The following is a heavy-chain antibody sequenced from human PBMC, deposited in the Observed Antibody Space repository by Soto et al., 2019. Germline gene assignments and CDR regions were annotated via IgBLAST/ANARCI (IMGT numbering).Heavy chain of an antibody. CDR3: ARDLWGYCGTDCYPLDV. Sequence: QVQLQESGPGLVKPSETLSLTCTVSGGSISSYYWSWIRQPPGKGLEWIGYMYNTASTVYSPSLKSRVTISVDTSKNQFSLKLNALTAADTAVYYCARDLWGYCGTDCYPLDVWGQGTTVTVSS. J-gene: IGHJ6*02. CDR1: GGSISSYY. CDR2: MYNTAST. D-gene: IGHD2-21*02. V-gene: IGHV4-59*01.